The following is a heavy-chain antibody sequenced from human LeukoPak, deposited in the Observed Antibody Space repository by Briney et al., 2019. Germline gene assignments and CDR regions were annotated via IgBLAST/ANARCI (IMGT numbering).Heavy chain of an antibody. J-gene: IGHJ4*02. Sequence: PGGSLRLSCAASGFTFDDYAMQWVRQAPGKGLEWVSGISWNSGSIGYADSVKGRFTISRDNAKNSLYLQMNSLRAEDTALYYCAKAFNYDFWSGPYNNWGQGTLVTVSS. CDR1: GFTFDDYA. CDR2: ISWNSGSI. D-gene: IGHD3-3*01. V-gene: IGHV3-9*01. CDR3: AKAFNYDFWSGPYNN.